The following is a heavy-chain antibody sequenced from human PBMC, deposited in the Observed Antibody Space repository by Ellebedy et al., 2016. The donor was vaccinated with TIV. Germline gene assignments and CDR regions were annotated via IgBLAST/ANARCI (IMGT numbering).Heavy chain of an antibody. V-gene: IGHV3-11*03. CDR2: ITSSGTYT. CDR1: GFTFSDYY. D-gene: IGHD6-19*01. J-gene: IGHJ4*02. CDR3: ARAVAGSPDY. Sequence: GESLKISXEASGFTFSDYYMSWICQAPGKGLEWVSYITSSGTYTTYADSVEGRFTISRDNAKNSLFLQMNSLRAEDTAVYYCARAVAGSPDYWGQGTLVIVSS.